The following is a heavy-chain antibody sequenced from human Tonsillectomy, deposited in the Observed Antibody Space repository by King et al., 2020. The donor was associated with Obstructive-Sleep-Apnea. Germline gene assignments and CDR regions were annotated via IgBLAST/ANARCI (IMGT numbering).Heavy chain of an antibody. CDR2: IRSKAYGGTT. J-gene: IGHJ4*02. Sequence: VQLVESGGGLVQPGRSLRLSCTASGFTFGDYAMSWFRQAPGKGLEWVSFIRSKAYGGTTEYAASVRGRFTISRDDSKSISYLQMNSLKTEDTAVYYCTRVRGYCTSGVCPTIEFDYWGQGTLVTVSS. CDR1: GFTFGDYA. D-gene: IGHD2-8*01. CDR3: TRVRGYCTSGVCPTIEFDY. V-gene: IGHV3-49*03.